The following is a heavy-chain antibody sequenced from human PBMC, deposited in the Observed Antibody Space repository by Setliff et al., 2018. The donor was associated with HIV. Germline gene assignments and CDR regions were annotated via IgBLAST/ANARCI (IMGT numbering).Heavy chain of an antibody. CDR3: ARYSPRGYTLTGPY. D-gene: IGHD6-25*01. Sequence: SETLSLTCTVSGGSVSSGSYYWSWIRQPPGKGLEWIGYIYYSGSTKHNPSLKSRVTISLDTSKNQFSLKLTSVTAADTAGYYCARYSPRGYTLTGPYWGQGTLVTVSS. CDR1: GGSVSSGSYY. J-gene: IGHJ4*02. CDR2: IYYSGST. V-gene: IGHV4-61*01.